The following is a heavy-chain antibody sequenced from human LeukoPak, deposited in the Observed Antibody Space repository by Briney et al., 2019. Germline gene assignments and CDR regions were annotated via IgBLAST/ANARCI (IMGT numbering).Heavy chain of an antibody. CDR3: AREDPDYGGTAGDVAFDI. CDR2: INANSGGT. CDR1: GYTFTGYY. V-gene: IGHV1-2*02. J-gene: IGHJ3*02. D-gene: IGHD4-23*01. Sequence: ASVKVFCKASGYTFTGYYMHWVRQAPGQGLEWMGWINANSGGTNYAQKFQGRVTMTRDTSISTAYMELSRLRSDDTAVYYCAREDPDYGGTAGDVAFDIWGQGTMVTVSS.